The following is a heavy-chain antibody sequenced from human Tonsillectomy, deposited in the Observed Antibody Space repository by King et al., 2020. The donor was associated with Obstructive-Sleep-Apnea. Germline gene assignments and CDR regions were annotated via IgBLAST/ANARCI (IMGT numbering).Heavy chain of an antibody. V-gene: IGHV5-51*01. CDR2: IYPANSNT. D-gene: IGHD2-2*02. Sequence: QLVQSGAEVKKPGESLKISCKGSGYSFTNYWIAWVRQMPGKGLEWMGIIYPANSNTRYSPSFQGQVTISADKSINTAYLQWSSVKASDTAMYYCASPRYCSITTCYSSEYFQHWGQGTLVTVSS. CDR1: GYSFTNYW. J-gene: IGHJ1*01. CDR3: ASPRYCSITTCYSSEYFQH.